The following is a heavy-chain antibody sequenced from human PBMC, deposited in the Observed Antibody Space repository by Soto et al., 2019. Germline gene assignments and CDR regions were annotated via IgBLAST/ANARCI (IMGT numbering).Heavy chain of an antibody. CDR1: GGTFSSYT. J-gene: IGHJ4*02. CDR3: ARDHSGYEAFDY. CDR2: IIPILGIA. V-gene: IGHV1-69*04. Sequence: GASVKVSCKASGGTFSSYTISWVRQAPGQGLEWMGRIIPILGIANYAQKFQGRVTITADKSTSTAYMELSSLRSEDTAVYYCARDHSGYEAFDYWGQGTLVTVSS. D-gene: IGHD5-12*01.